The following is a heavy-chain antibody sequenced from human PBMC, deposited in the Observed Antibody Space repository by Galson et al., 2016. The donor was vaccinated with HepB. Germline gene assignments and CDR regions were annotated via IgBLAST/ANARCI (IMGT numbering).Heavy chain of an antibody. Sequence: SLRLSCAASGFNFITTWMHWVRQSPGKGLVWVSRINGDGRITNYADSVRGRFTISRDNAKNTVSLQMNSLRAEDTAVYYCARLSWQWLVPIFDYWGQGTLVTVSS. V-gene: IGHV3-74*01. CDR3: ARLSWQWLVPIFDY. CDR2: INGDGRIT. CDR1: GFNFITTW. J-gene: IGHJ4*02. D-gene: IGHD6-19*01.